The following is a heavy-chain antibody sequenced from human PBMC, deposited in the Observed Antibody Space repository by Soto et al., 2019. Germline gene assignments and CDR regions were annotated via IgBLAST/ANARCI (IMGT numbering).Heavy chain of an antibody. Sequence: ASVKVSCKASGYTFTSYYMHWVRQAPGQGLEWMGIINPSGGSTSYAQKFQGRVTMTRDTSTSTVYMELSSLRSEDTAVYYCARDRAWIAARPDWFDPWGQGTLVTVSS. CDR2: INPSGGST. V-gene: IGHV1-46*01. CDR3: ARDRAWIAARPDWFDP. J-gene: IGHJ5*02. D-gene: IGHD6-6*01. CDR1: GYTFTSYY.